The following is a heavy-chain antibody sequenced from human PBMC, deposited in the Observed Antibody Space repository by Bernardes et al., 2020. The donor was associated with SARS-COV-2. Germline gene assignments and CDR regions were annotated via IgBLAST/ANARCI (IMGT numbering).Heavy chain of an antibody. V-gene: IGHV1-2*02. D-gene: IGHD3-10*01. CDR1: GYTFTGYY. CDR2: INPNSGGT. J-gene: IGHJ6*02. CDR3: ARARLLLWFGEPNPNYGMDV. Sequence: ASVKVSCKASGYTFTGYYMHWVRQAPGQGLEWMGWINPNSGGTNYAQKFQGRVTMTRDTSISTAYMELSRLRSDDTAVYYCARARLLLWFGEPNPNYGMDVWGQGTTVTVSS.